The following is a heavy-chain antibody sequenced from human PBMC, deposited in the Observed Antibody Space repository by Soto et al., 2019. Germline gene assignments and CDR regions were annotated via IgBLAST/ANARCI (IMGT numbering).Heavy chain of an antibody. V-gene: IGHV1-69*13. CDR3: ARQVYDSSGYYQRALYYYGMDV. Sequence: ASVKVSCKASGGTFSSYAISWVRQAPGQGLEWMGGIIPIFGTANYAQKFQGRVTITADESTSTAYMELSSLRSEDTAVYYCARQVYDSSGYYQRALYYYGMDVWGQGTTVTVSS. J-gene: IGHJ6*02. CDR1: GGTFSSYA. D-gene: IGHD3-22*01. CDR2: IIPIFGTA.